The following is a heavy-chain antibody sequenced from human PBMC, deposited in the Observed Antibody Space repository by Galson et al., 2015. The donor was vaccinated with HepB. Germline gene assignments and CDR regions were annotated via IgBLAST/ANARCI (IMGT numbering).Heavy chain of an antibody. J-gene: IGHJ4*02. CDR1: GGTFSGNA. D-gene: IGHD1-26*01. CDR2: IIPIFGAA. Sequence: SVKVSCKASGGTFSGNAITWVRQAPGQGLEWMGGIIPIFGAANYAQKFQGRVTIVADESTNTAYLELRSLRSEDTAVYYCARRGGATLDSWGQGSLVTVSS. CDR3: ARRGGATLDS. V-gene: IGHV1-69*13.